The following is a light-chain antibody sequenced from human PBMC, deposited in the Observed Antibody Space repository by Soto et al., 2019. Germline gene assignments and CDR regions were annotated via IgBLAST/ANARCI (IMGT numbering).Light chain of an antibody. CDR2: DAS. CDR1: QSIGTW. Sequence: GDRVTITCRASQSIGTWMAWYQQIPGKAPKLLIFDASTLQSGVPSRFSGSGSGTEFTLTISSLHPDDFATYYCQQYNGYSYTFGQGTKLEIK. CDR3: QQYNGYSYT. J-gene: IGKJ2*01. V-gene: IGKV1-5*01.